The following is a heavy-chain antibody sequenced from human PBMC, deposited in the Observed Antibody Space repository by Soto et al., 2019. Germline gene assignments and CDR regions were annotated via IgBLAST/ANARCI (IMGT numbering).Heavy chain of an antibody. CDR1: GGTFSSYA. CDR3: ARGPPRDDRSPYDAFDI. CDR2: IIPIFGTA. Sequence: SVKVSCKASGGTFSSYAISWVRQAPGQGLEWMGGIIPIFGTANYAQKFQGRVTITADESTGTAYMELSSLRSEDTAVYYCARGPPRDDRSPYDAFDIWGQGTMVTVSS. V-gene: IGHV1-69*13. J-gene: IGHJ3*02.